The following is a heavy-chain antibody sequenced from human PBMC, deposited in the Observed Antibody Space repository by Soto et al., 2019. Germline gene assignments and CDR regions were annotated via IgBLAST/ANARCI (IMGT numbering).Heavy chain of an antibody. D-gene: IGHD2-21*02. J-gene: IGHJ4*02. CDR3: ARDPVAYCGGDCRTFDY. Sequence: GGSLRLSCAASGFTFSSYAMHWVRQAPGKGLEWVAVISYDGGNKYYADSVKGRFTISRDNSKNTLYLQMNSLRAEDTAVYYCARDPVAYCGGDCRTFDYWGQGTLVTVSS. V-gene: IGHV3-30-3*01. CDR1: GFTFSSYA. CDR2: ISYDGGNK.